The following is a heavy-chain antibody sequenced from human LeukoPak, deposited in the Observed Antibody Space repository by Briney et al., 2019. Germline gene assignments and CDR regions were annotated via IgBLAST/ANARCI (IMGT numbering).Heavy chain of an antibody. CDR2: MNPNSGNT. CDR3: ARAPRITMVRGVIYWFDP. CDR1: GYTFTSYD. Sequence: ASVKVSCKASGYTFTSYDINWVRQATGQGLEWMGWMNPNSGNTDYAKKFQGRVTITRNTSISTAYMELSSLRSEDTAVYYCARAPRITMVRGVIYWFDPWGQGTLVTVSS. V-gene: IGHV1-8*03. D-gene: IGHD3-10*01. J-gene: IGHJ5*02.